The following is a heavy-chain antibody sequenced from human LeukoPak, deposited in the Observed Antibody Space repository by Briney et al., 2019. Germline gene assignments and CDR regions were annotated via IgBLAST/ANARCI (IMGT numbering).Heavy chain of an antibody. Sequence: ASVKVSCKASGYTFTSYGVSWVRQAPGQGLEWMGWINPNSGGTNYAQKFQGRATMTRDTSISTAYMELSRLRSDDTAVYYCAREQQLDDYYYYYMDVWGKGTTVTVSS. CDR3: AREQQLDDYYYYYMDV. V-gene: IGHV1-2*02. CDR2: INPNSGGT. J-gene: IGHJ6*03. CDR1: GYTFTSYG. D-gene: IGHD6-13*01.